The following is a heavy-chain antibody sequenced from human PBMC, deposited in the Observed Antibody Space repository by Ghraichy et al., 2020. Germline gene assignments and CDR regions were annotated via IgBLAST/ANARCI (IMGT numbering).Heavy chain of an antibody. J-gene: IGHJ6*02. D-gene: IGHD2-2*02. Sequence: GESLRLSCAASGFTFSSYGMHWVRQAPGKGLEWVAVIWYDGSNKYYADSVKGRFTISRDNSKNTLYLQMNSLRAEDTAVYYCARDSIPYYYYGMDVWGQGTTVTVSS. V-gene: IGHV3-33*01. CDR3: ARDSIPYYYYGMDV. CDR1: GFTFSSYG. CDR2: IWYDGSNK.